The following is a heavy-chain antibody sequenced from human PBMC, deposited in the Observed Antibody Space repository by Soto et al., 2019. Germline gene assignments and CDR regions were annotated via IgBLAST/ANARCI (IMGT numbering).Heavy chain of an antibody. CDR2: IYYSGST. CDR1: GGSISSSSYY. CDR3: ARSRWHYYDSSGYYSGTFDY. V-gene: IGHV4-39*01. D-gene: IGHD3-22*01. J-gene: IGHJ4*02. Sequence: SETLSLTCTVSGGSISSSSYYWGWIRQPPGKGLEWIGSIYYSGSTYYNLSLKSRVTISVDTSKNQFSLKLSSVTAADTAVYYCARSRWHYYDSSGYYSGTFDYWRQGTLVTVSS.